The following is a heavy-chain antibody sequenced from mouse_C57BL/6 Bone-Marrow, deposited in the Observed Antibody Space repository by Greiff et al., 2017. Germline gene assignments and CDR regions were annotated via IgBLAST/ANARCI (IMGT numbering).Heavy chain of an antibody. V-gene: IGHV5-4*03. CDR1: GFTFSSYA. D-gene: IGHD1-1*01. Sequence: DVMLVESGPGLVQPGGSLKLSCAASGFTFSSYAMSWVRQTPGKSLEWVGTISDGGSYTYYPDNVKGRFTMTRDNAKNTLYLELSNLKSEDTAVYDCARGPTEGAGAMDYWGQGTSVTVSS. CDR3: ARGPTEGAGAMDY. J-gene: IGHJ4*01. CDR2: ISDGGSYT.